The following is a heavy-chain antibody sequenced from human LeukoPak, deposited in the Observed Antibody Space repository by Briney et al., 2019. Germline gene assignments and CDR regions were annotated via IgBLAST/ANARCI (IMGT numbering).Heavy chain of an antibody. CDR1: GGSISSGSYY. V-gene: IGHV4-61*02. CDR3: ARDRADSSSWYGEFDY. D-gene: IGHD6-13*01. Sequence: PSETLSLTCTVSGGSISSGSYYWRWIRQPAGKGLEWIGRIYTSGSTNYNPSLKSRVTISVDTSKNQFSLKLSSVTAADTAVYYCARDRADSSSWYGEFDYWGQGTLVIVSS. CDR2: IYTSGST. J-gene: IGHJ4*02.